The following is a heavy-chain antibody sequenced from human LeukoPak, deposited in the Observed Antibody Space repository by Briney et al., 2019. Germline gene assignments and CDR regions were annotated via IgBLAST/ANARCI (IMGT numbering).Heavy chain of an antibody. CDR2: IYYSGST. CDR3: ARAGAVAGPTNFDY. CDR1: GGSISSYY. Sequence: SETLSLTCTVSGGSISSYYWSWVRQPPGERLEWGGYIYYSGSTNYNPSLKSRVTISVDTSKNQFSLKLSSVTAADTAVYYCARAGAVAGPTNFDYWGQGTLVTVSS. J-gene: IGHJ4*02. D-gene: IGHD6-19*01. V-gene: IGHV4-59*01.